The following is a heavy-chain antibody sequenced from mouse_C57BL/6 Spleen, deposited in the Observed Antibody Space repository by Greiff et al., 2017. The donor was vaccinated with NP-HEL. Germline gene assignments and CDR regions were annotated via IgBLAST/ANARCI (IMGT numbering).Heavy chain of an antibody. CDR1: RFSFNTYA. CDR2: IRSKSNNYAT. D-gene: IGHD2-5*01. J-gene: IGHJ3*01. V-gene: IGHV10-1*01. Sequence: EVQLVESGGGLVQPKGSLKLSCAASRFSFNTYAMNWVRQAPGKGLEWVARIRSKSNNYATYYADSVKDRFTISRDDSESMLYLQMNNLKTEDTAMYYCVSSYYSNYFWFAYWGQGTLVTVSA. CDR3: VSSYYSNYFWFAY.